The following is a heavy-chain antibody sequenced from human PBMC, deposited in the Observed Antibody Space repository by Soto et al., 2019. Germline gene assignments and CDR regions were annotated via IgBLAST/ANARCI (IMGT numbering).Heavy chain of an antibody. CDR1: GVDYSTYT. CDR2: ISYDGNNK. CDR3: ARDGVSSTDYTWTEGTYFDS. Sequence: GVPLRHSWATTGVDYSTYTLHRVRPAPGKGLEWVAVISYDGNNKFYADSVKGRFTISRDSTKQTLYLQMNSLRPDDTAMYYCARDGVSSTDYTWTEGTYFDSLGQGALVTVSS. D-gene: IGHD3-3*01. J-gene: IGHJ4*02. V-gene: IGHV3-30-3*01.